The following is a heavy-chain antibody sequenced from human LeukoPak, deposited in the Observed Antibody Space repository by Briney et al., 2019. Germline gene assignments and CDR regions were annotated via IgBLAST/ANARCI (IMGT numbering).Heavy chain of an antibody. V-gene: IGHV1-46*01. CDR2: INPSGGST. CDR1: GYTFINYY. Sequence: ASVKVSCKASGYTFINYYMHWVRQAPGQGLEWMGIINPSGGSTSYAQEFRGRVIMTKNTSINTAYMELSGLRSEDTAVYFCASPQRQDIVVVSGTAPYYYYGMDVWGQGTTVIVSS. CDR3: ASPQRQDIVVVSGTAPYYYYGMDV. J-gene: IGHJ6*02. D-gene: IGHD2-15*01.